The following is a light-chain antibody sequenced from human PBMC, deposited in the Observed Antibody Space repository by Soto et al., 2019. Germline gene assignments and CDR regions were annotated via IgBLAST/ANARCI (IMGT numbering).Light chain of an antibody. CDR1: SSDVGSYNL. V-gene: IGLV2-23*02. Sequence: QSALTQPASVSGSPGQSITISCTGTSSDVGSYNLVSWYQQHPGKAPKLMIYEVSKLPSGVSNRFSGSKSGNTASLTISGLQAEDEADYYCCSYAGSSTRVVFGGGTQLTVL. J-gene: IGLJ2*01. CDR2: EVS. CDR3: CSYAGSSTRVV.